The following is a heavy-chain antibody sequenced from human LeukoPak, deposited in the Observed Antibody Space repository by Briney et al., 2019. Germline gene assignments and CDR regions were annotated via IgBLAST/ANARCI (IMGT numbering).Heavy chain of an antibody. CDR3: ARVPIAVAGPAQKRDLKMGTYFDY. J-gene: IGHJ4*02. D-gene: IGHD6-19*01. CDR1: GYTLTELS. Sequence: ASVKVSCKVSGYTLTELSMHWVRQAPGKGLEWMGGFDPEDGETIYAQKFQGRVTMTEDTSTDTAYMELSSLRSEDTAVYYCARVPIAVAGPAQKRDLKMGTYFDYWGQGTLVTVSS. CDR2: FDPEDGET. V-gene: IGHV1-24*01.